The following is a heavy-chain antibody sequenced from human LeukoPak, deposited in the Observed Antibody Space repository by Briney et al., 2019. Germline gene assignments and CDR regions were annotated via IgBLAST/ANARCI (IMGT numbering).Heavy chain of an antibody. D-gene: IGHD3-9*01. Sequence: ASVKVSCKASGYTFTSYYMHWVRQAPGQGLEWMGIINPSGGSTSYAQKFQGRVTMTRNTSISTAYMELSSLRSEDTAVYYCARSPYDILTGYYTGHDAFDIWGQGTMVTVSS. CDR2: INPSGGST. V-gene: IGHV1-46*01. CDR3: ARSPYDILTGYYTGHDAFDI. CDR1: GYTFTSYY. J-gene: IGHJ3*02.